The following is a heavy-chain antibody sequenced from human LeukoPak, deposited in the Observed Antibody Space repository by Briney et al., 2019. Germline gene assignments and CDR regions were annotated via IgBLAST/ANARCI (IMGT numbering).Heavy chain of an antibody. D-gene: IGHD4-17*01. Sequence: GGSLRLSCAASGFTFSTYSMNWVRQAPGKVLEWVSSIGGSSTSIYYADSVKGRFTISRDNAKSSLYLQMNSLRAEDAAVYYCARELGGDYGEAFDIWGQGTMVTVSS. J-gene: IGHJ3*02. CDR1: GFTFSTYS. CDR2: IGGSSTSI. V-gene: IGHV3-21*01. CDR3: ARELGGDYGEAFDI.